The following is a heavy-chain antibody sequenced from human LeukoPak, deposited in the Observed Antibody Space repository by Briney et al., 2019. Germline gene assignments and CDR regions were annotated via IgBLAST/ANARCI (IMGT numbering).Heavy chain of an antibody. CDR1: GGSFSGYY. CDR3: ARGPSHRGFGY. CDR2: INHSGST. Sequence: SETLSLTCAVYGGSFSGYYWSWIRQPPGKGLEWIGEINHSGSTNYNPSLKSRVTISVDTSKNQFSLKLSSVTAADTAVYYCARGPSHRGFGYWGQGTLVTVSS. V-gene: IGHV4-34*01. J-gene: IGHJ4*02. D-gene: IGHD3-10*01.